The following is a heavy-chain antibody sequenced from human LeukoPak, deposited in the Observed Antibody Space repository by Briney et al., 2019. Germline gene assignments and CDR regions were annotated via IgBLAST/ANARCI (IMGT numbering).Heavy chain of an antibody. Sequence: ASVKVSCKASGYTFTSYYMHWVRQAPGQGLEWMGLINPSGGSTSYAQKFQGRVTMTRDTSTSTVYMELSSLRSEDTAVYYCARDRQYYYDSSGYPEHYYYYYGMDVWGQGTTVTVSS. CDR3: ARDRQYYYDSSGYPEHYYYYYGMDV. CDR2: INPSGGST. CDR1: GYTFTSYY. D-gene: IGHD3-22*01. J-gene: IGHJ6*02. V-gene: IGHV1-46*01.